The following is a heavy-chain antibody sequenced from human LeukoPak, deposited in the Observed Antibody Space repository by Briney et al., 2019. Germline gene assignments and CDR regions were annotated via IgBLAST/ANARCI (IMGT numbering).Heavy chain of an antibody. Sequence: ASVKVSCKASGYTFTGYYMHWVRQAPGQGLEWMGWINPNSGGTDYAQKFQGRVTMTRDTSISTAYMELSRLRSDDTAVYYCAREGNKWGVVVPAAMKLSFDPWGQGTLVTVSS. V-gene: IGHV1-2*02. D-gene: IGHD2-2*01. J-gene: IGHJ5*02. CDR1: GYTFTGYY. CDR3: AREGNKWGVVVPAAMKLSFDP. CDR2: INPNSGGT.